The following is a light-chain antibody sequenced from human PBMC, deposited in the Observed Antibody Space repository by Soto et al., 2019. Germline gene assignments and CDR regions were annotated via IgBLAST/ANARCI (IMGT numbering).Light chain of an antibody. Sequence: QSALTQPASVSGSPGQSITISCTGTSSDIGDYDYVSWYQQHPARAPKLIIYDVNDRPSGVSDRFSGSKSGNAASLTISGLQAEDEADYFCSSYPIVSTHVVFGGGTKQTV. V-gene: IGLV2-14*01. CDR3: SSYPIVSTHVV. J-gene: IGLJ2*01. CDR2: DVN. CDR1: SSDIGDYDY.